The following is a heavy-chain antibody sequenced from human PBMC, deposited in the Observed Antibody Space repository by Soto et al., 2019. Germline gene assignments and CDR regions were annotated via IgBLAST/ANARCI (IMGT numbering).Heavy chain of an antibody. J-gene: IGHJ4*02. V-gene: IGHV3-21*06. CDR2: FSCGGHDI. Sequence: GGSLRLSCEASGFPFSRYSLNWGSQAQGKGLKWVSSFSCGGHDISYAESVEGRFFTSRDNVNNGLSLDMNNLRHEDTAVYYCARMAYWGQGTLVTVSS. CDR3: ARMAY. CDR1: GFPFSRYS.